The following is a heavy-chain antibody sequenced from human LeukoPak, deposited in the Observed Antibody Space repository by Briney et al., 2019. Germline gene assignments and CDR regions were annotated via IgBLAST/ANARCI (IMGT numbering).Heavy chain of an antibody. D-gene: IGHD6-19*01. CDR2: ISAYNGNT. J-gene: IGHJ6*03. V-gene: IGHV1-18*01. Sequence: ASVKVSCKASGYTFTSYGISWVRQAPGQGLEWMGWISAYNGNTNYAQKLQGRVTITRNTSISTAYMELSSLRSEDTAVYYCARASGSSGWYGGWNYYYMDVWGKGTTVTVSS. CDR1: GYTFTSYG. CDR3: ARASGSSGWYGGWNYYYMDV.